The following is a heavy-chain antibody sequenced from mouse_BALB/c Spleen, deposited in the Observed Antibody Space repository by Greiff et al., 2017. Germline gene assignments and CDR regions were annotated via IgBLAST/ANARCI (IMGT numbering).Heavy chain of an antibody. D-gene: IGHD1-1*01. J-gene: IGHJ3*01. CDR3: AEEDYGSGAWFAY. CDR1: GYTFTEYT. V-gene: IGHV1-18*01. Sequence: VQLKESGPELVKPGASVKISCKTSGYTFTEYTMHWVKQSHGKSLEWIGGINPNNGGTSYNQKFKGKATLTVDKSSSTAYMELRSLTSEDSAVYYCAEEDYGSGAWFAYWGQGTLVTVSA. CDR2: INPNNGGT.